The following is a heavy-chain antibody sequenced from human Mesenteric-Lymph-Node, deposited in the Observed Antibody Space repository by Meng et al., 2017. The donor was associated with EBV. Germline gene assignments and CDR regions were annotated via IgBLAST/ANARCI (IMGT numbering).Heavy chain of an antibody. CDR3: ARVNCSNIVCPFDS. Sequence: QGRLRESRPGLVNPPGPPSLTFTVSGGPGSSSNFSWGWIRQPPGKGLEWIGNIYYSGTSNYNPSLKSRVAISLDTSKNQFSLNLSSLTAADTAMYYCARVNCSNIVCPFDSWGQGTLVTVSS. CDR2: IYYSGTS. D-gene: IGHD2-2*01. CDR1: GGPGSSSNFS. J-gene: IGHJ4*02. V-gene: IGHV4-61*01.